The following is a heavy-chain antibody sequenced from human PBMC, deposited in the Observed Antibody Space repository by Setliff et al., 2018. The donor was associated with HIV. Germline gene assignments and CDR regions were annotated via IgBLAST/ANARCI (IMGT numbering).Heavy chain of an antibody. CDR2: IYTSGST. V-gene: IGHV4-61*09. CDR1: GGSISSGSYF. D-gene: IGHD1-26*01. J-gene: IGHJ4*02. Sequence: PSETLSLTCTVSGGSISSGSYFWSWIRQPAGKGLEWIGHIYTSGSTNYNPSLKSRVTTSLDTSKNQFFLRLSSVTAADTAVYYCAAATTLDYWGQGTLVTVS. CDR3: AAATTLDY.